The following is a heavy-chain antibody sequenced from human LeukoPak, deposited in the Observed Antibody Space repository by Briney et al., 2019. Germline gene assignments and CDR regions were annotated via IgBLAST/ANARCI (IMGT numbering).Heavy chain of an antibody. Sequence: GGSLRLSCAASGFTFSSYVMSWVRQAPGKGLEWVAAISGTGGSTYYADSVKGRFTISRDNSKNTLSLQMNSLRAEDTALYYCAKGGPRGYSYGYLDYWGQGTQVTVSS. CDR1: GFTFSSYV. CDR2: ISGTGGST. D-gene: IGHD5-18*01. J-gene: IGHJ4*02. V-gene: IGHV3-23*01. CDR3: AKGGPRGYSYGYLDY.